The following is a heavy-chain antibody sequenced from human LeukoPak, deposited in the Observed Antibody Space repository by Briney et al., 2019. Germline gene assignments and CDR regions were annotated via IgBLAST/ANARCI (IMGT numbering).Heavy chain of an antibody. D-gene: IGHD4-17*01. CDR3: ARARPPYGDYADY. CDR2: IYYSGST. Sequence: SETLSLTCTVSGVSISSYYWSWIRQPPGKGLEWIGYIYYSGSTNYNPSLKSRVTVSVDTSKNQFSLKLSSVTAADTAVYYCARARPPYGDYADYWGQGTLVTVSS. J-gene: IGHJ4*02. CDR1: GVSISSYY. V-gene: IGHV4-59*01.